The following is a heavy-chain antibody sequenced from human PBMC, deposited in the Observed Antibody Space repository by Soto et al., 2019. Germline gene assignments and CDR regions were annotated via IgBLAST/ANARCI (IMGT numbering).Heavy chain of an antibody. D-gene: IGHD3-10*01. CDR2: IYYSGST. CDR1: GGSISSGDYY. CDR3: ARDKITGLFDY. V-gene: IGHV4-30-4*01. Sequence: SETLSLTCTVSGGSISSGDYYWSWIRQPPGKGLEWIGSIYYSGSTYYNPSLKSRVTISVDTSKNQFSLKLTSVTAADTAVYYCARDKITGLFDYWGQGTLVTVS. J-gene: IGHJ4*02.